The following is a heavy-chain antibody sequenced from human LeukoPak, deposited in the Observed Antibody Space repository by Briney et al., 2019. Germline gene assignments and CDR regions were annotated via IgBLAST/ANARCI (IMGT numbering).Heavy chain of an antibody. CDR1: GYTFTSYY. V-gene: IGHV1-46*01. J-gene: IGHJ5*02. CDR2: INPSGGST. Sequence: VASVKVSCKASGYTFTSYYKHWVRQAPGQGLEWMGIINPSGGSTSYAQKFQGRVTMTRDTSTSTVYMELSSLRSEDTAVYYCARDGPITIFGVQRDWFDPWGQGTLVTVSS. D-gene: IGHD3-3*01. CDR3: ARDGPITIFGVQRDWFDP.